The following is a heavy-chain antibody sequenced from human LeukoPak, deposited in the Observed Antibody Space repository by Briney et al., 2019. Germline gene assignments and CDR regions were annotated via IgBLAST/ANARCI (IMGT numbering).Heavy chain of an antibody. J-gene: IGHJ5*02. CDR3: ARERFNDSSAGGTWFDP. CDR1: GGSISSYH. V-gene: IGHV4-59*01. D-gene: IGHD3-22*01. CDR2: IYYSGST. Sequence: SETLSLTCTVSGGSISSYHWSWIRQPPGKGLECIGFIYYSGSTNYNPSLKSRVTISVDTSKNRFSLKLSSVTAADTAVYYCARERFNDSSAGGTWFDPWGQGTLVTVSS.